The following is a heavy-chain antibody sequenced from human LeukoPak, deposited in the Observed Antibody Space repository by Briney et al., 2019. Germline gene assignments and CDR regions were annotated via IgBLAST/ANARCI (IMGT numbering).Heavy chain of an antibody. Sequence: GGSLRLSCVASGVTFGKYSMSWVRQAPGKGLEWGANIKLDGSEKNYVDSVKGRFTISRDNTKNSLYLQMNSLRVEDTAVFYCARDQYDTWSRRGNFDSWGQGTLVIVSS. CDR1: GVTFGKYS. V-gene: IGHV3-7*03. CDR2: IKLDGSEK. D-gene: IGHD3-3*01. CDR3: ARDQYDTWSRRGNFDS. J-gene: IGHJ4*02.